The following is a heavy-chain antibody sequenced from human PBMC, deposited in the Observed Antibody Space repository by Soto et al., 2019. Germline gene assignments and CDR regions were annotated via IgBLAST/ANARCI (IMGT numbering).Heavy chain of an antibody. CDR2: IYPGDSDT. CDR1: GYSFTSYW. V-gene: IGHV5-51*01. D-gene: IGHD2-2*01. J-gene: IGHJ4*02. Sequence: GEFLKISCKGSGYSFTSYWIGWVRQMPGKGLEWMEIIYPGDSDTRYSPSFQGQVTISADKSISTAYLQWSSLKASDTAMYYCARLGGYCSSTSCSHFDYWGQGTLVTVSS. CDR3: ARLGGYCSSTSCSHFDY.